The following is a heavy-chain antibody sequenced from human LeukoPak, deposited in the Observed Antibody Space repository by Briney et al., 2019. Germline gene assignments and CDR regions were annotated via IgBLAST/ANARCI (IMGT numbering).Heavy chain of an antibody. D-gene: IGHD1-1*01. J-gene: IGHJ3*02. CDR2: INPNSGGT. CDR3: ARVGTDDAFDI. CDR1: GVTVNNFI. V-gene: IGHV1-2*04. Sequence: ASVKVSCKASGVTVNNFIITWVRQAPGQGLEWMGWINPNSGGTNYAQKFQGWVTMTRDTSISAAYMELSRLRSDDTAVYYCARVGTDDAFDIWGQGTMVTVSS.